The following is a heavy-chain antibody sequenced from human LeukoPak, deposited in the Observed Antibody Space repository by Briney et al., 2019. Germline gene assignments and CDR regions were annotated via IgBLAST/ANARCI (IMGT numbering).Heavy chain of an antibody. CDR1: GGSISSYY. D-gene: IGHD2-15*01. J-gene: IGHJ6*03. CDR3: ARDREYCSGARCYYYYYMDV. V-gene: IGHV4-4*07. Sequence: PSETLSLTCTVSGGSISSYYWSWIRQPAGKGLEWIGRIYTSGSTNYNPSLKSRVTMSVDTSKNQFSLKLSSVTAADTAVYYCARDREYCSGARCYYYYYMDVWGKGTTVTVSS. CDR2: IYTSGST.